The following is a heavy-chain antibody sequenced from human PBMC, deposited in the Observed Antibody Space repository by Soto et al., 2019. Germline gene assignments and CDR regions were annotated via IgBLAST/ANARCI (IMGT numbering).Heavy chain of an antibody. D-gene: IGHD2-15*01. CDR1: GGTLTSFT. CDR2: FIPRNDKI. Sequence: QVQLVQSGAEVKKPGSSVTVSCTASGGTLTSFTIYWVRQAPGQGVEWMGSFIPRNDKINYAQKFQGRVTLSADEFSNTAYLELSSLTSEDTAVYYCARGWVEEAFDMWGQGTLVTMSS. CDR3: ARGWVEEAFDM. V-gene: IGHV1-69*18. J-gene: IGHJ3*02.